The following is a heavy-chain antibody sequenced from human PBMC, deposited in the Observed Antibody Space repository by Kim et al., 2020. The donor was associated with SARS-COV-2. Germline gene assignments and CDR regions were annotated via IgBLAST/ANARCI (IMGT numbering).Heavy chain of an antibody. CDR1: GFRFSDKD. CDR3: ARNGYYYYMDV. CDR2: IYRDGDT. D-gene: IGHD2-8*01. V-gene: IGHV3-66*01. Sequence: GGSLILSCATSGFRFSDKDLSWVRQAPGKGLEYVSVIYRDGDTYYADSVKGRFTISRDNPKNTLYLQMNGLRAEDTATYYCARNGYYYYMDVWGKGTAVTVSS. J-gene: IGHJ6*03.